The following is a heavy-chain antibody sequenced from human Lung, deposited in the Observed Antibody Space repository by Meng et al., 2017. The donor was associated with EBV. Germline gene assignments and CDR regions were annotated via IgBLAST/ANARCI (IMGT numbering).Heavy chain of an antibody. CDR2: INTHTGNP. D-gene: IGHD3-22*01. V-gene: IGHV7-4-1*02. Sequence: QLWTELNKAGASMKFSCKASGYTFINYAINWVRQAPGQGLEWMGWINTHTGNPTYGQGFTGRFVLSSDTSVSTANLQISSLKAEDTAVYYCARGGPYPDSSGFHWYFDLWGRGTLVTVSS. J-gene: IGHJ2*01. CDR3: ARGGPYPDSSGFHWYFDL. CDR1: GYTFINYA.